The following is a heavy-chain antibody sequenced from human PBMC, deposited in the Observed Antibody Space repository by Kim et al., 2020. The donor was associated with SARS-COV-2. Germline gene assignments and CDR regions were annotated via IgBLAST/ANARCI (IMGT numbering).Heavy chain of an antibody. CDR3: ARAILTGYYIDRYGMDV. CDR1: GYSFTSYW. D-gene: IGHD3-9*01. V-gene: IGHV5-51*01. Sequence: GESLKISCKGSGYSFTSYWIGWVRQMPGKGLEWMGIIYPGDSDTRYSPSFQGQVTISADKSISTAYLQWSSLKASDTAMYYCARAILTGYYIDRYGMDVWGQGTTVTVSS. CDR2: IYPGDSDT. J-gene: IGHJ6*02.